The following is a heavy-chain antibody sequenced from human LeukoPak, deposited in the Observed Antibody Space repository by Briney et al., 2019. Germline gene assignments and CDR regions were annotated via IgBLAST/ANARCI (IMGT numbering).Heavy chain of an antibody. J-gene: IGHJ3*02. D-gene: IGHD2-2*01. CDR2: IYTSGST. CDR3: ARDLPLCSSTSCRPNDAFDI. Sequence: ASETLSLTCTVAGGSISSYYWSWIRQPAGKGLEWIGRIYTSGSTNYNPSLKSRVTMSVDTSKNQFSLKLSSVTAADTAVYYCARDLPLCSSTSCRPNDAFDIWGQGTMVTVSS. CDR1: GGSISSYY. V-gene: IGHV4-4*07.